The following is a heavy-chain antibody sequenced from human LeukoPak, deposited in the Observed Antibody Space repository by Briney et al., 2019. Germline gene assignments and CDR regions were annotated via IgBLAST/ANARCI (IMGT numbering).Heavy chain of an antibody. J-gene: IGHJ4*02. V-gene: IGHV4-38-2*02. CDR2: IYHSGST. D-gene: IGHD1-26*01. Sequence: SETLSLTCTVSGYSISSGYYWGWIRQPPGKGLEWIGSIYHSGSTYYNPSLKSRVTISVDTSKNQFSLKLSSVTAADTAVYYCATQLYYGDYFDYWGQGTLVTVSS. CDR3: ATQLYYGDYFDY. CDR1: GYSISSGYY.